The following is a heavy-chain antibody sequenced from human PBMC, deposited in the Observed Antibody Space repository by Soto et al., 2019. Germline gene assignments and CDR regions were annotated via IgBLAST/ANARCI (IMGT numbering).Heavy chain of an antibody. CDR3: AGDPDCSGGSCYSSYFDY. J-gene: IGHJ4*02. CDR1: GYTFTSYG. D-gene: IGHD2-15*01. CDR2: ISAYNGNT. V-gene: IGHV1-18*01. Sequence: QVHLVQSGTEVKKPGASVKVSCKASGYTFTSYGISWVRQAPGQGLEWMGWISAYNGNTNYAQKLQGRVTMTRDTSTSTACMELRSLRSDDTAVYYCAGDPDCSGGSCYSSYFDYWGQGTLVTVSS.